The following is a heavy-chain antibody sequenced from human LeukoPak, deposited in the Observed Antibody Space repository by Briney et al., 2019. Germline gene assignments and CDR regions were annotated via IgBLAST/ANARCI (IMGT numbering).Heavy chain of an antibody. D-gene: IGHD1-26*01. CDR1: GFYFSRFW. CDR3: AKSGSHFDFDF. Sequence: PGGSLRVSCEASGFYFSRFWMSWVRQAPGKGLEWVANIDPDGSEKYYVDSVKGRFTISRDNAKKSLYLQMNSLSPEDTAVYYCAKSGSHFDFDFWGQGTLVTVSS. J-gene: IGHJ4*02. CDR2: IDPDGSEK. V-gene: IGHV3-7*01.